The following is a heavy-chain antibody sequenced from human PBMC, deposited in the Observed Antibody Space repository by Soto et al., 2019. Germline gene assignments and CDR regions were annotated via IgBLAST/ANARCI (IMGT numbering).Heavy chain of an antibody. V-gene: IGHV4-34*01. J-gene: IGHJ6*02. D-gene: IGHD2-15*01. Sequence: PSETLTLTCAVYGGSFSGYYWSWIRQPTGKGLEWIGEINHSGRTNYDPSLKSRVTISVDTSKNQFSLKLSSVTAADTAVYYCARVRGYCSGGSCFSHYYYYGMDVWGQGTTVTVSS. CDR3: ARVRGYCSGGSCFSHYYYYGMDV. CDR2: INHSGRT. CDR1: GGSFSGYY.